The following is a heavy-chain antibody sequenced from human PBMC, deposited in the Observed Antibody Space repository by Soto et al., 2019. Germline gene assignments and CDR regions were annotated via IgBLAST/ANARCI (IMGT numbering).Heavy chain of an antibody. Sequence: QVQLQQWGAGLLKPSETLSLTCAVCGGSVSGYFWRWIRQPPGRALELIGEISRGGDTNYNSSLKSRLSISVDTSKYQFSLNLQSVTAADTAVYFCAMENWTDDYEGFIDFWGQGTLVTVSS. V-gene: IGHV4-34*02. CDR3: AMENWTDDYEGFIDF. J-gene: IGHJ4*02. D-gene: IGHD3-22*01. CDR1: GGSVSGYF. CDR2: ISRGGDT.